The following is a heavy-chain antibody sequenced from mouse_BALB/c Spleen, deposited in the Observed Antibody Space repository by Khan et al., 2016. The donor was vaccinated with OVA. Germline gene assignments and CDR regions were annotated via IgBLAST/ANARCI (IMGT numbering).Heavy chain of an antibody. Sequence: VQLKQSGAELVRPGALVKLSCKASGFNIKDYYMHWVKQRPEQGLVWIGRIDPENGNTIYDPKFQGKASITSDTSSNTAYLQLSSLTSEDTAVYYCARDGYSPWCAYWGQGTPVTVSA. CDR2: IDPENGNT. CDR3: ARDGYSPWCAY. J-gene: IGHJ3*01. D-gene: IGHD2-3*01. CDR1: GFNIKDYY. V-gene: IGHV14-1*02.